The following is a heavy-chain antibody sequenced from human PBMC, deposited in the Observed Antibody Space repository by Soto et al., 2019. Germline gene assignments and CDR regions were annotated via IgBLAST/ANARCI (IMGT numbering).Heavy chain of an antibody. CDR1: GGTFSSYA. CDR3: ARAAGCDILTGYPYWYFDL. V-gene: IGHV1-69*12. D-gene: IGHD3-9*01. J-gene: IGHJ2*01. Sequence: QVQLVQSGAEVKKPGSSVKVSCKASGGTFSSYAISWVRQAPGQGLEWMGGIIPIFGTANYAQKFQGRVTITADESTSTANMELSGLRSEGTAVYYCARAAGCDILTGYPYWYFDLWGRGTLVTVSS. CDR2: IIPIFGTA.